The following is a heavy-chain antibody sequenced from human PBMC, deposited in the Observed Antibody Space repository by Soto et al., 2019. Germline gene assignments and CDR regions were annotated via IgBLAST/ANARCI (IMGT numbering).Heavy chain of an antibody. CDR2: INAGNGNT. Sequence: GASVKVSWKASGYTFTSYAMHWVRQAPGQRLEWMGWINAGNGNTKYSQKFQGRVTITRDTSASTAYMELSSLRSEDTAVYYCAREHPLAVAHPPFAYWGQGTLVIVSS. CDR1: GYTFTSYA. CDR3: AREHPLAVAHPPFAY. J-gene: IGHJ4*02. V-gene: IGHV1-3*01. D-gene: IGHD6-19*01.